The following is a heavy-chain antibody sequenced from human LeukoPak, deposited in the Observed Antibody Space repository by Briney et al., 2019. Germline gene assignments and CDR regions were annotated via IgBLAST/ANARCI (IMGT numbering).Heavy chain of an antibody. J-gene: IGHJ4*02. CDR2: INHSGST. Sequence: SETLSLTCAVYGWSFSGYYWSWIRQPPGKGLEWIGEINHSGSTNYNPSLKSRVTISVDTSKNQFSLKLSSVTAADTAVYYCAVARRASRFDYWGQGTLVTVSS. D-gene: IGHD6-6*01. V-gene: IGHV4-34*01. CDR3: AVARRASRFDY. CDR1: GWSFSGYY.